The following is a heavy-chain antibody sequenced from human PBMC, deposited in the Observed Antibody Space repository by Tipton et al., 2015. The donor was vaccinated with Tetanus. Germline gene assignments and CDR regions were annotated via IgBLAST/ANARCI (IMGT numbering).Heavy chain of an antibody. V-gene: IGHV3-23*01. J-gene: IGHJ6*02. D-gene: IGHD5-18*01. Sequence: CAASGFTFSSYAMSWVRQAPGKGLEWVSAISGSGGSTYYADSVKGRFTISRDNSKNTLYLQMNSLRAEDTAVYYCAKDKEDTAMVEYYYYGMDVWGQGTTVTVSS. CDR2: ISGSGGST. CDR1: GFTFSSYA. CDR3: AKDKEDTAMVEYYYYGMDV.